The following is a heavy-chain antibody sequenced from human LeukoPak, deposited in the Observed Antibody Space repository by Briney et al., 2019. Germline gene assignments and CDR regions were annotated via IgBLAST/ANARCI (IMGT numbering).Heavy chain of an antibody. CDR1: GFTFSSNA. D-gene: IGHD6-19*01. CDR3: AKPLSGWYSFDF. J-gene: IGHJ4*02. Sequence: PGGSLRPSCAASGFTFSSNAMSWVRQAPGKGLEWVSAISGSDARTYYADSVKGRFTISRDNSKNTLYLQISSPRAEDTAVYYCAKPLSGWYSFDFWGQGTLVTVSS. CDR2: ISGSDART. V-gene: IGHV3-23*01.